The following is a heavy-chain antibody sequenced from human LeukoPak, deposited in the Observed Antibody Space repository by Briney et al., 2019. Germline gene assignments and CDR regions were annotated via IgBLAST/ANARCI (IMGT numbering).Heavy chain of an antibody. Sequence: EGSLRLSCAASGISFSSYSMNWVRQAPGKGLEWVSFISGSSSYIYYADSVKGRFTISRDNAKNSLYLQMNSLRAEDTAVYYCARGEYGSGSYHIDYWGQGTLVTVSS. CDR3: ARGEYGSGSYHIDY. D-gene: IGHD3-10*01. CDR2: ISGSSSYI. V-gene: IGHV3-21*01. CDR1: GISFSSYS. J-gene: IGHJ4*02.